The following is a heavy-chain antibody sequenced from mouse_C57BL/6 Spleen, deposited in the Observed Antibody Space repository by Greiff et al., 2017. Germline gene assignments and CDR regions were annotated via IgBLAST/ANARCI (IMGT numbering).Heavy chain of an antibody. D-gene: IGHD2-1*01. CDR1: GYAFSSYW. J-gene: IGHJ3*01. CDR2: IYPGDGDT. Sequence: VKLQESGAELVKPGASVKISCKASGYAFSSYWMNWVKQRPGKGLEWIGQIYPGDGDTNYNGKFKGKATLTADKSSSTAYMQLSSLTSEDSAVYFCAREGNYGNYGGFAYWGQGTLVTVSA. CDR3: AREGNYGNYGGFAY. V-gene: IGHV1-80*01.